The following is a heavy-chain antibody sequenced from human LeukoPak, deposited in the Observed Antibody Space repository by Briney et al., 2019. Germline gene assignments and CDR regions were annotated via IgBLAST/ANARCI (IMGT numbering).Heavy chain of an antibody. Sequence: GSLRLSCAASGFTFSSYSMNWVRQAPGKGLEWVSYISSSSSTIYYADSVKGRFTISRDNAKNSLYLQMNSLRAEDTAVYYCARATPEWELPRPLGYWGQGTLVTVSS. CDR1: GFTFSSYS. V-gene: IGHV3-48*01. J-gene: IGHJ4*02. D-gene: IGHD1-26*01. CDR2: ISSSSSTI. CDR3: ARATPEWELPRPLGY.